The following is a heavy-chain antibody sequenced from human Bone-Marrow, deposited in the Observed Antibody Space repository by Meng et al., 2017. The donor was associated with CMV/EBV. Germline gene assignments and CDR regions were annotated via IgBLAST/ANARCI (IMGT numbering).Heavy chain of an antibody. V-gene: IGHV3-48*03. J-gene: IGHJ6*02. D-gene: IGHD3-3*01. Sequence: GESLKIFCAASGFTFSNYEMNWVRQAPGKGLEWVSYISSRGSTIYYADSVKGRFTISRDNAKNSLYLQMDNLRAEDTAVYYCARADGRDYDFWSGYYPMDVCGQGATVTVSS. CDR2: ISSRGSTI. CDR1: GFTFSNYE. CDR3: ARADGRDYDFWSGYYPMDV.